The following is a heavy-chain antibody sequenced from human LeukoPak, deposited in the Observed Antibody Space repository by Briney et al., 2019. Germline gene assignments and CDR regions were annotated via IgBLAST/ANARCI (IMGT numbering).Heavy chain of an antibody. D-gene: IGHD3-10*01. Sequence: SQSLSLIRAVYGGAFSGYYWTWIRQPPGKGLEWIGEINHSGSTNYNPSLKSRVTISVDTSKNQFSLKLSSVTAADTAVYYCARNGVRGVKKPYCFDCWGQGTLVTVSS. CDR3: ARNGVRGVKKPYCFDC. CDR1: GGAFSGYY. CDR2: INHSGST. J-gene: IGHJ4*02. V-gene: IGHV4-34*01.